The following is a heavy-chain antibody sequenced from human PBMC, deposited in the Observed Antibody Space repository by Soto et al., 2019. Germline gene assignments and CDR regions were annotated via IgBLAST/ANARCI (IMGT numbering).Heavy chain of an antibody. J-gene: IGHJ4*02. Sequence: PGGSLRLSCAASGFTFSSYAMHWVRQAPGKGLEWVAVISYDGSNKYYADSVKGRFTISRDISENTLSLQMNSLRAEDTAVYYWARDQVTRFDYWGQGTLVTVSS. D-gene: IGHD5-18*01. V-gene: IGHV3-30-3*01. CDR2: ISYDGSNK. CDR3: ARDQVTRFDY. CDR1: GFTFSSYA.